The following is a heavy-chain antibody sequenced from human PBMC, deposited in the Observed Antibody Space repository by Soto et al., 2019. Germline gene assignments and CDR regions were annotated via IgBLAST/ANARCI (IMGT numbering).Heavy chain of an antibody. V-gene: IGHV3-30*18. CDR1: GFTFSSYG. Sequence: GGSLRLSCAASGFTFSSYGMHWVRQAPGKGLEWVALISYDGSNKYYADSVKGRFTISRDNSKNTLYLQMNSLRAEDTALYYCAKVFTYDDFWSALDVWGQGTTVPVSS. D-gene: IGHD3-3*01. CDR3: AKVFTYDDFWSALDV. CDR2: ISYDGSNK. J-gene: IGHJ6*02.